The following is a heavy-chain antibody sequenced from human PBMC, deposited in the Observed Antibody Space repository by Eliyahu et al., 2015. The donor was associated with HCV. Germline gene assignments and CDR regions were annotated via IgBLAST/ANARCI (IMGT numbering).Heavy chain of an antibody. J-gene: IGHJ6*02. Sequence: QMQLQQWGAGLLKPSDTLSLTCTVYGGTFSGYYWSWIRLPPGKGLEWIGEVNHSGGVKITPSLKSRVTISLDTSQNQFSLKVSSVTAAETAIYYCARRGGYIDGEYLYAMDVWGQGTAVTVSS. CDR3: ARRGGYIDGEYLYAMDV. CDR2: VNHSGGV. CDR1: GGTFSGYY. V-gene: IGHV4-34*02. D-gene: IGHD5-18*01.